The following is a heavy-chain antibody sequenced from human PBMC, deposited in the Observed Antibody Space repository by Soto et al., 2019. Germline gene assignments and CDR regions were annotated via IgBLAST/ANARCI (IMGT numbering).Heavy chain of an antibody. CDR2: IYYSATT. J-gene: IGHJ5*02. V-gene: IGHV4-59*01. CDR1: GGSISSYY. Sequence: SETLSLTCTVSGGSISSYYWSWIRQPPGKGLEWIGYIYYSATTNYNPSLKSRVTISVDTSRNQFSLKMTSLTDADTAVYYCAKGGPSSQWFDPWGLGTLVTVSS. D-gene: IGHD6-13*01. CDR3: AKGGPSSQWFDP.